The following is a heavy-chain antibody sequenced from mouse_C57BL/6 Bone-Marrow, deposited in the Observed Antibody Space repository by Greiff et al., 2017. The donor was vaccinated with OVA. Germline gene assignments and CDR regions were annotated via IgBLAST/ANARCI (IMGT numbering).Heavy chain of an antibody. V-gene: IGHV1-61*01. CDR1: GYTFTSYW. J-gene: IGHJ1*03. Sequence: QVQLQQPGAELVRPGSSVKLSCKASGYTFTSYWMDWVKQRPGQGLEWIGNIYPSDSETHYNQKFKDKATLTVDKSSSTAYMQLSSLTSEDSAVYYCANYGSSWYFDVWGTGTTVTVSS. CDR2: IYPSDSET. CDR3: ANYGSSWYFDV. D-gene: IGHD1-1*01.